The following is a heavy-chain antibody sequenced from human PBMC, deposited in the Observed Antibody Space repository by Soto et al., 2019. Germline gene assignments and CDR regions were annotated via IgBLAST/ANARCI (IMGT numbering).Heavy chain of an antibody. Sequence: GGSLRLSCAASGFTFSNAWMSWVRQAPGKGLEWVGRIKSKTDGGTTDYAAPVKGRFTISRDDSKNTLYLQMNSLKTEDTAVYYCTTVTLTYYDYIWGSYRKDYWGQGTLVTVSS. CDR2: IKSKTDGGTT. J-gene: IGHJ4*02. CDR1: GFTFSNAW. D-gene: IGHD3-16*02. CDR3: TTVTLTYYDYIWGSYRKDY. V-gene: IGHV3-15*01.